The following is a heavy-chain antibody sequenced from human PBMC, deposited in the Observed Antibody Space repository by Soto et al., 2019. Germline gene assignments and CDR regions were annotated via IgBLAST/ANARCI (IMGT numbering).Heavy chain of an antibody. CDR3: ARDLKGGGPYYFDY. D-gene: IGHD2-15*01. CDR1: GFTFSSYS. CDR2: ISSSSSTI. J-gene: IGHJ4*02. Sequence: EVQLVESGGGLVQPGGSLRLSCAASGFTFSSYSMNWVRQAPGKGLEWVSYISSSSSTIYYADSVKGRFTISRDNAKNSLYLQMNSLRAEDTAVYYWARDLKGGGPYYFDYWGQGTLVTVSS. V-gene: IGHV3-48*01.